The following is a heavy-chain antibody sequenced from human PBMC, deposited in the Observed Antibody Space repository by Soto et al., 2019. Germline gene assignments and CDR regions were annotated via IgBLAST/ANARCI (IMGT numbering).Heavy chain of an antibody. CDR1: GYSFTSYW. D-gene: IGHD3-3*01. CDR3: ARLYDCWSGYIFDY. J-gene: IGHJ4*02. V-gene: IGHV5-51*01. Sequence: GASRKISCKGSGYSFTSYWIGWLRQMPGKGLERMGIIYPGDSGTRYSPSFKGQVTISADKSISTEYLQWSSLKASDTAMYYCARLYDCWSGYIFDYWGQGTRVAVNS. CDR2: IYPGDSGT.